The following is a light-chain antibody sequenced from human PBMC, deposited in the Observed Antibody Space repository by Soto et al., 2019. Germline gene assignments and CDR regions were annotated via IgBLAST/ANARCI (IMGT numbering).Light chain of an antibody. J-gene: IGLJ3*02. Sequence: QSALTQPRSVSASPGQSVAISCTKTSSDFGGSEFVSWYQQQPGKAPKLIIYDATQRPSGVPDRFSGSKSGDTASLTISGLQAEGEADYYCCSYTYTYSVFGGGTKLTVL. CDR1: SSDFGGSEF. CDR2: DAT. V-gene: IGLV2-11*01. CDR3: CSYTYTYSV.